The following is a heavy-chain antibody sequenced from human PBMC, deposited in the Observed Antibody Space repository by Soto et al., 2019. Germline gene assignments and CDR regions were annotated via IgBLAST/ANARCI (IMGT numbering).Heavy chain of an antibody. CDR2: ISWSGITI. D-gene: IGHD4-17*01. CDR1: GFTFSTYS. Sequence: GGSLRLSCAASGFTFSTYSMNWVRQAPGKGLEWVAYISWSGITIYYAESVRGRFTTSRDNAKNSLYLQMNSLRAEDTAVYYCARDLWTDYGDYAAWFDPWGQGTLVTVSS. V-gene: IGHV3-48*01. CDR3: ARDLWTDYGDYAAWFDP. J-gene: IGHJ5*02.